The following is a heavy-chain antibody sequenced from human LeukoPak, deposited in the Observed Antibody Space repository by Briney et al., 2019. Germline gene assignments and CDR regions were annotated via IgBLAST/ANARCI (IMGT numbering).Heavy chain of an antibody. J-gene: IGHJ5*02. V-gene: IGHV4-59*01. D-gene: IGHD6-6*01. CDR2: IYYSGST. Sequence: SEPLSLPFTVSGGSIISYYWSWSRPPPGKGLEWIGYIYYSGSTNYNPSLKSRVTISVDTSKNHFSLKLSSVTAADTAIYYCARGGASSKWLDPWGQGTLVTVSS. CDR3: ARGGASSKWLDP. CDR1: GGSIISYY.